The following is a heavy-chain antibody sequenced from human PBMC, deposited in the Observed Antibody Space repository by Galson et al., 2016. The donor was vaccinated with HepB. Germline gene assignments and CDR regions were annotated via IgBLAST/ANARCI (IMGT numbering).Heavy chain of an antibody. J-gene: IGHJ6*02. D-gene: IGHD3-16*01. V-gene: IGHV4-59*01. CDR1: GDSISTYY. CDR2: VHFSGRT. Sequence: SETLSLTCTVSGDSISTYYWSWIWIRQPPGKGLEWIGHVHFSGRTDYSPSLKSRVAISLDTSKDQFSLKVTSVTAADTAVYYCAREAGRLGDGQIDVWGQGTTVTVSS. CDR3: AREAGRLGDGQIDV.